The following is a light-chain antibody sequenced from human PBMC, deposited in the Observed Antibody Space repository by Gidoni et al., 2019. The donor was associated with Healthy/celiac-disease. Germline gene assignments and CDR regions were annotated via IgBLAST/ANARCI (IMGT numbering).Light chain of an antibody. V-gene: IGKV3-11*01. CDR1: QSVSSY. CDR2: DAS. CDR3: LQRSNWLPVYT. Sequence: EIVLTQSPATLSLSPGERATLSCRASQSVSSYLAWYQQKPGQAPRLLIYDASNRATGIPARFSGSASGTDFTLTISSLEPEDFAVYYCLQRSNWLPVYTFXQXTKLEIK. J-gene: IGKJ2*01.